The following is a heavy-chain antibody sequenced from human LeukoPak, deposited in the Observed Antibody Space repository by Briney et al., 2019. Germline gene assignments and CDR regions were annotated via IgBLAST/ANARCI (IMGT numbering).Heavy chain of an antibody. CDR1: DGSITNSY. Sequence: SETLSLTCTVSDGSITNSYWSWIRQPAGKGLEWIGRIYTTGSTNYNPSLNSRVTMSVDTSKNQFSLKLNSVTAADTAVYYWARGPRATATQAFDIWGQGTMVTVSS. D-gene: IGHD2-15*01. J-gene: IGHJ3*02. CDR3: ARGPRATATQAFDI. V-gene: IGHV4-4*07. CDR2: IYTTGST.